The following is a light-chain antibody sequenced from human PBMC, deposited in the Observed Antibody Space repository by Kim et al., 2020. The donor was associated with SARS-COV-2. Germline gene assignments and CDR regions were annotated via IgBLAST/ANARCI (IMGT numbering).Light chain of an antibody. CDR1: SSNIGSNT. V-gene: IGLV1-44*01. CDR3: AAWDDSLNYV. Sequence: PGQRVTIYCSGSSSNIGSNTVNLYQQLPGTAPKLLIYSNNQRPSGVPDRFSGSKSGTSASLAISGLHSEDEADYYCAAWDDSLNYVFGTGTKVTVL. J-gene: IGLJ1*01. CDR2: SNN.